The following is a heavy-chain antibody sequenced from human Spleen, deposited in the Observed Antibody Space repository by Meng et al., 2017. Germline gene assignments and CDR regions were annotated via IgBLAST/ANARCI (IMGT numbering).Heavy chain of an antibody. J-gene: IGHJ6*02. Sequence: ASVKVSCKASGYTFTNYYMHWVRQAPGQGLEWMGRINPNNGGTDYAQKFQGRVTMTRDTSISTAYMDLSRLRPDDTAVYYCGRRFYSNPPRHYYYYYGMDVWGQGTAVTVSS. CDR3: GRRFYSNPPRHYYYYYGMDV. CDR2: INPNNGGT. V-gene: IGHV1-2*06. CDR1: GYTFTNYY. D-gene: IGHD4-11*01.